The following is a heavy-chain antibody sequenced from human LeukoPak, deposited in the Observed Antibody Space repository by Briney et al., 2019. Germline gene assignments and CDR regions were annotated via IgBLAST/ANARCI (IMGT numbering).Heavy chain of an antibody. J-gene: IGHJ5*02. CDR1: GGSISSSRSYH. D-gene: IGHD3-10*01. CDR2: IYYSGST. V-gene: IGHV4-39*07. Sequence: PSETLSLTCTVSGGSISSSRSYHWAWIRQPPGKGLEWIGSIYYSGSTYYNPSLKSRVTISVDTSKNQFSLKLTSVTAADTAVYYCARGFGDWGLSWFDPWGQGTLVTVSS. CDR3: ARGFGDWGLSWFDP.